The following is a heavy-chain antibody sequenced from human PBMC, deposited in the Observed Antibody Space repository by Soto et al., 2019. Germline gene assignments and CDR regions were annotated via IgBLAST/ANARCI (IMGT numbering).Heavy chain of an antibody. D-gene: IGHD2-21*01. V-gene: IGHV5-10-1*01. J-gene: IGHJ6*02. CDR3: ARQRRDASDNCFLCPMDL. CDR2: IDPSDSYT. CDR1: GYSFTSYW. Sequence: GESLKISCKGSGYSFTSYWISWVRQMPGKGLEWMGRIDPSDSYTNYSPSFQGHVAISAEKSSSTIFLQWSSLKASDTATYYCARQRRDASDNCFLCPMDLSCQGTTVTGS.